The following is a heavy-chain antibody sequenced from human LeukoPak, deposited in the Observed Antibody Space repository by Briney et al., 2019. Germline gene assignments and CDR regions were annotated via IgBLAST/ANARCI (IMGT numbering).Heavy chain of an antibody. D-gene: IGHD2-2*02. CDR3: ARDFDCSSTSCYNGNYFDY. J-gene: IGHJ4*02. V-gene: IGHV1-69*05. CDR2: IIPIFGTA. CDR1: GGTFSSYA. Sequence: ASVRVSCKASGGTFSSYAISWVRQAPGQGLEWMGGIIPIFGTANYAQKLQGRVTMTTDTSTSTAYMELRSLRSDDTAVYYCARDFDCSSTSCYNGNYFDYWGQGTLVTVSS.